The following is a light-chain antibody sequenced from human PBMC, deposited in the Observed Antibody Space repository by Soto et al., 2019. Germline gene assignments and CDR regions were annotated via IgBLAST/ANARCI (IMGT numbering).Light chain of an antibody. CDR3: SSWTSSTTQV. V-gene: IGLV2-14*01. Sequence: QSALTQPASVSGSLGQSITISCTGTSSDVGGYNFVSWYQQHPGKAPKLMIYEVNRRPSGVSNRFSGSKSGNTASLTISGLQAEDEADYYCSSWTSSTTQVLGGGTKLTVL. CDR2: EVN. J-gene: IGLJ3*02. CDR1: SSDVGGYNF.